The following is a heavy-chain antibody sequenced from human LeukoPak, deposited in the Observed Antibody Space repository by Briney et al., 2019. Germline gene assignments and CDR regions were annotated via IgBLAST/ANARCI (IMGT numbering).Heavy chain of an antibody. CDR2: IYSDGSST. CDR1: GFTFSTYW. Sequence: PGGSLRLSCAASGFTFSTYWMHWVRQAPGKGLVWVSRIYSDGSSTSYADSVKGRFTISRDNAKNTLYLQMNSLRAEDTAVYYCAKDQDARKRGQDEYCQYGGQGTLVTVSS. V-gene: IGHV3-74*01. J-gene: IGHJ1*01. CDR3: AKDQDARKRGQDEYCQY.